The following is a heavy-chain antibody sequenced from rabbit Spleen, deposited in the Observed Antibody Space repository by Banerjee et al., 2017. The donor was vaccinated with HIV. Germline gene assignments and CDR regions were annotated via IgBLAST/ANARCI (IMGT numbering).Heavy chain of an antibody. CDR3: ARYDSGNGYISL. CDR1: GFDFSSYW. J-gene: IGHJ4*01. V-gene: IGHV1S40*01. Sequence: QSLEESGGGLVQPEGSLTLTCKASGFDFSSYWMSWVRQAPGKGPEWIACIYAGSSGSTYYASWAKGRFTISKTSSTTVSLQLNSLTAADTATYFCARYDSGNGYISLWGPGTLVTVS. CDR2: IYAGSSGST. D-gene: IGHD1-1*01.